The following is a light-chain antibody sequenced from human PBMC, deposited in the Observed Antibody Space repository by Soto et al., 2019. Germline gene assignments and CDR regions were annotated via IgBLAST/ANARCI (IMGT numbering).Light chain of an antibody. J-gene: IGLJ2*01. V-gene: IGLV1-40*01. Sequence: QSVLTQPPSVSGAPGQRVTISCTGSSSNIGAGYDIHWYQQLPGTAPKLLIYGNINRPSGVPDRFSGSKSGTSASLAITGLQAEDEADYYCQSYDSSLSGSVVFGAGTKVTVL. CDR3: QSYDSSLSGSVV. CDR1: SSNIGAGYD. CDR2: GNI.